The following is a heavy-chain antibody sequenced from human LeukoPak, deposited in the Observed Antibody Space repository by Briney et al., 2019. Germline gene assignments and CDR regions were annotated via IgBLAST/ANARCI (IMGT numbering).Heavy chain of an antibody. J-gene: IGHJ6*02. CDR3: AKDQHIVVVTAILDYYYYYGMDV. CDR2: ISYDGSNK. D-gene: IGHD2-21*02. CDR1: GFTFSSYG. V-gene: IGHV3-30*18. Sequence: PGGSLRLSCAAYGFTFSSYGMHWVRQAPGKGMEWVAVISYDGSNKYYADSVKGRFTISRDNSKNTLYLQMNSLRAEDTAVYYCAKDQHIVVVTAILDYYYYYGMDVWGQGTTVTVSS.